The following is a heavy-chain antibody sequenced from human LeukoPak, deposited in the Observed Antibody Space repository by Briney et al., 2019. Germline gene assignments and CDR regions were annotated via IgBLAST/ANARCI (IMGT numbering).Heavy chain of an antibody. CDR2: INHSGST. J-gene: IGHJ4*02. D-gene: IGHD4-17*01. V-gene: IGHV4-34*01. Sequence: PSETLSLTCAVYGGSFSGYYWSWIRQPPGKGLEWIGEINHSGSTNYNPSLKSRVTIPVDTSKNQFSLKLSSVTAADTAVYYCARWGYGDSDHWGQGTLVTVSS. CDR1: GGSFSGYY. CDR3: ARWGYGDSDH.